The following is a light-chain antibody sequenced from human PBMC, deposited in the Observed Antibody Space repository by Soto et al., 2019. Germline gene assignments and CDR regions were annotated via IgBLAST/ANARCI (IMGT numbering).Light chain of an antibody. CDR1: QSISSY. CDR3: QQYNFYPWT. Sequence: DIQMTQSPSSLSASVGDRFTITCRASQSISSYLNWYQQKPGKAPKLLIYDASFLESGVPSRFSGSGSGTEFTLTISSLQPDDFTTYYCQQYNFYPWTFGQGTKVDIK. V-gene: IGKV1-5*01. J-gene: IGKJ1*01. CDR2: DAS.